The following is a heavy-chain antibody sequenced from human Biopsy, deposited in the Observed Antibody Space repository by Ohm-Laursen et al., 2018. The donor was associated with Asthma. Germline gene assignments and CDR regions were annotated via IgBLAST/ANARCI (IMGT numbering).Heavy chain of an antibody. D-gene: IGHD6-6*01. V-gene: IGHV4-39*02. CDR3: ARAVSSSSYWYFDL. J-gene: IGHJ2*01. Sequence: TLSLTCIVSGDAMSTSGSYWGWIRQSPGKGLEWIGSIYYSGRTYYNPSLESRVTISAHTSKNHFSLKVTSVTAADTAVYYCARAVSSSSYWYFDLWGRGDLVTVSS. CDR2: IYYSGRT. CDR1: GDAMSTSGSY.